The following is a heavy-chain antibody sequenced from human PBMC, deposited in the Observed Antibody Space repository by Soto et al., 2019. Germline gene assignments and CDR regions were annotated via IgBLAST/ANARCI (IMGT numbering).Heavy chain of an antibody. V-gene: IGHV3-30-3*01. CDR1: GFTFSSYA. CDR3: ARLMRKGAVADTKGAYYYGMDV. Sequence: PGGSLRLSCAASGFTFSSYAMHWVRQAPGKGLEWVAVISYDGSNKYYADSVKGRFTISRDNSKNTLYLQMNSLRAEDTAVYYCARLMRKGAVADTKGAYYYGMDVWGQGTTVTVSS. CDR2: ISYDGSNK. J-gene: IGHJ6*02. D-gene: IGHD6-19*01.